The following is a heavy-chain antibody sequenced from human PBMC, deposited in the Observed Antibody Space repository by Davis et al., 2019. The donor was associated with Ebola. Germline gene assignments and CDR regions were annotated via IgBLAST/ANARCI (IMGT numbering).Heavy chain of an antibody. CDR3: SRGWLRTGFDV. CDR1: GDSVSIDSGG. CDR2: TYYSTSKWFN. Sequence: HSQTLSLTCAISGDSVSIDSGGWNWVRQSPSGGLEWLGRTYYSTSKWFNDYAESVKSRITINTDTSKNQFSLQLNSVTPEDTALYYCSRGWLRTGFDVWGEGTTIIVSS. D-gene: IGHD5-18*01. V-gene: IGHV6-1*01. J-gene: IGHJ6*04.